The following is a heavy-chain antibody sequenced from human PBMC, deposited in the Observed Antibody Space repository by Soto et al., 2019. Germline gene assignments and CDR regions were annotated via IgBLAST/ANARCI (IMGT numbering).Heavy chain of an antibody. Sequence: GGSLRLSCAASGFTFSSYAMSWVRQAPGKGLEWVSAISGSGGSTYYADSVKGRFTISRDNSKNTLYLQMNSLRAEDTAVYYCAKGVVGVVTTAYFDYWGQGTLVTVSS. CDR2: ISGSGGST. D-gene: IGHD2-21*02. V-gene: IGHV3-23*01. CDR1: GFTFSSYA. J-gene: IGHJ4*02. CDR3: AKGVVGVVTTAYFDY.